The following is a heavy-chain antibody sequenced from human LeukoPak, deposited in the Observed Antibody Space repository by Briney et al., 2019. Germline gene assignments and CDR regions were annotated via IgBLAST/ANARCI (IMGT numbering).Heavy chain of an antibody. V-gene: IGHV4-34*01. CDR3: ARGRFKSGSGWYEHHWFDP. D-gene: IGHD6-19*01. J-gene: IGHJ5*02. CDR2: INHSGST. Sequence: SETLSLTCTVSGGSISSYYWSWIRQPPGKGLEWIGEINHSGSTNYNPSLKSRVTISVDTSKNRFSLKLSSVTAADTAVYYCARGRFKSGSGWYEHHWFDPWGQGTLVTVSS. CDR1: GGSISSYY.